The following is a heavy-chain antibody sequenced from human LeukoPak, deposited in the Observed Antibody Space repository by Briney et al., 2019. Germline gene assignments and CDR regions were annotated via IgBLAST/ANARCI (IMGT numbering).Heavy chain of an antibody. CDR2: IYDNGNT. Sequence: SETLSLTCTVSGGSISYHSWSWIRQTPVKGLEWIANIYDNGNTDYSPSLQSRVTISTDTSETQFSLRLKSVTAADTAVYYCARDYDSGSYLGAFDIWGQGTMVTVSS. J-gene: IGHJ3*02. CDR1: GGSISYHS. CDR3: ARDYDSGSYLGAFDI. D-gene: IGHD1-26*01. V-gene: IGHV4-59*11.